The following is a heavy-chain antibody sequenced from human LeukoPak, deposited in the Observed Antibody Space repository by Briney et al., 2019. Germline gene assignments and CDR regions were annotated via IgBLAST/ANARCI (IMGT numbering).Heavy chain of an antibody. J-gene: IGHJ5*02. CDR3: ARKGPSSSWYGVSNWFDP. D-gene: IGHD6-13*01. CDR2: IIPIFGTA. Sequence: ASVKVSCKASGYTFTSYGISWVRQAPGQGLEWMGGIIPIFGTANYAQKFQGRVTITADESTSTAYMELSSLRSEDTAVYYCARKGPSSSWYGVSNWFDPWGQGTLVTVSS. CDR1: GYTFTSYG. V-gene: IGHV1-69*13.